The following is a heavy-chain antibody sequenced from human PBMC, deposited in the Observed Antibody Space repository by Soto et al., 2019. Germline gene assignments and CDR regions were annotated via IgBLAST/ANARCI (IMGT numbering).Heavy chain of an antibody. J-gene: IGHJ6*02. CDR1: TXTGYY. CDR2: INPNSGGT. V-gene: IGHV1-2*04. D-gene: IGHD3-10*01. CDR3: ARDNGFGESDV. Sequence: TXTGYYMHWVRQAPGQGLEWMGWINPNSGGTNYARKFQGWVTMTRDTSISTAYMELSRLRSDDTAVYYCARDNGFGESDVWGQGTTVTVS.